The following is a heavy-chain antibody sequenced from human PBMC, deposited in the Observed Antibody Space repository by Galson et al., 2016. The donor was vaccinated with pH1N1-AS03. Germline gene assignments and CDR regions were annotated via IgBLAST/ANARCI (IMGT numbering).Heavy chain of an antibody. CDR3: AREGTSSGQYAEFAYYYGMDV. CDR1: GDSISRSPYY. V-gene: IGHV4-39*07. J-gene: IGHJ6*02. CDR2: VYWLGAT. Sequence: TLSLTCIVSGDSISRSPYYWGWIRQPPGKGLEWIGTVYWLGATYYSPSLKSRVTISLDESKNQFSLWLTSVTAADTAVYYCAREGTSSGQYAEFAYYYGMDVWGQGTTVTVAS. D-gene: IGHD6-19*01.